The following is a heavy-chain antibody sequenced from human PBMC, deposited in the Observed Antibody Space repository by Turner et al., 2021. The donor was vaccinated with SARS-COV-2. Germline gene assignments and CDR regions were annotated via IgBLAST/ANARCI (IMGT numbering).Heavy chain of an antibody. V-gene: IGHV4-59*08. J-gene: IGHJ3*02. CDR1: GGPISSYY. Sequence: QVQLQESAPGLGKPSENLSHTWTVTGGPISSYYWNWIRQPPGKGLEWIGYSYYTGSTIYNLELRSRVTISVDTYKNQFALRLMTGTAADTAVYYCARRLFGDSFNHDGFDIWGQGTMVTVSS. CDR3: ARRLFGDSFNHDGFDI. CDR2: SYYTGST. D-gene: IGHD3-10*02.